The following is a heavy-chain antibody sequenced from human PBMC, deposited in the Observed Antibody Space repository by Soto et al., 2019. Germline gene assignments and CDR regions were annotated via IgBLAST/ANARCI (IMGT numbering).Heavy chain of an antibody. V-gene: IGHV4-30-2*01. CDR3: ARAVAPYLGTWFDP. D-gene: IGHD3-16*01. J-gene: IGHJ5*02. Sequence: TLSLTCAVSGGSISSGNSYSWSWIRQPPGKGLEWIGSISHTGSTSYNPSLKGRVTMSVDKSKNQFSLKLSSVTAADMAVYYCARAVAPYLGTWFDPWGQGTLVTVSS. CDR2: ISHTGST. CDR1: GGSISSGNSYS.